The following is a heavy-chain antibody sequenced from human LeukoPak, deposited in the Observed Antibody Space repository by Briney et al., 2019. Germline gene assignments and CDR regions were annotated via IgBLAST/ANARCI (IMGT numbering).Heavy chain of an antibody. CDR2: IKTDGSEK. D-gene: IGHD6-13*01. CDR1: GFTFSNYW. J-gene: IGHJ4*02. Sequence: WGSLRLSCEGSGFTFSNYWMGWVRQAPGKGLQWVANIKTDGSEKYYVDSVKGRFTISRDNAKNSLYLQMNSLRAEDTAVYYCARVWGSSWYTPSDYWGQGTLVTVSS. CDR3: ARVWGSSWYTPSDY. V-gene: IGHV3-7*03.